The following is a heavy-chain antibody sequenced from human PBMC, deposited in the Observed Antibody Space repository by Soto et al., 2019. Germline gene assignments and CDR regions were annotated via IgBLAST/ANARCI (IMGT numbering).Heavy chain of an antibody. J-gene: IGHJ4*02. D-gene: IGHD2-15*01. CDR1: GGSISSSSYY. V-gene: IGHV4-39*01. CDR3: ARRRGAATFDY. CDR2: LYYSGST. Sequence: QLQLQESGPGLVKPSETLSLTCTVSGGSISSSSYYWGWIRQPPGKGLEWIGSLYYSGSTYYNPSLKSRVTISVDTSKYPFSLKLSSVTAADTAVYYCARRRGAATFDYWGQGTLVTVSS.